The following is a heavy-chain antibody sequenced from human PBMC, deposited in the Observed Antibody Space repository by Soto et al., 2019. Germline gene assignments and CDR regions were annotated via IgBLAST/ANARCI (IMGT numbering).Heavy chain of an antibody. J-gene: IGHJ3*02. CDR3: ARGPMVRGAGHAFDI. CDR2: IYYSGST. Sequence: QVQLQESGPGLVKPSQTLSLTCTVSGGSISSGGYYWSWIRQHPGKGLEWIGYIYYSGSTYYNPSLKRRVTISVDTSKNQFSLKLSSVTAADTAVYYCARGPMVRGAGHAFDIWGQGTMVTVSS. D-gene: IGHD3-10*01. V-gene: IGHV4-31*03. CDR1: GGSISSGGYY.